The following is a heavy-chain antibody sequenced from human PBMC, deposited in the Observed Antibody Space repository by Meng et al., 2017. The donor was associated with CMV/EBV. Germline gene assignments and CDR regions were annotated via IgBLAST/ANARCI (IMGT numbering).Heavy chain of an antibody. J-gene: IGHJ3*02. CDR1: GGSISSSSYY. V-gene: IGHV4-39*07. CDR3: ARDPGADIVVVPAATDAFDI. Sequence: SETLSLTCTVSGGSISSSSYYWGWIRQPPGKGLEWIGSIYYSGSTYYNPFLKSRVTISVDTSKNQFSLKLSSVTAADTAVYYCARDPGADIVVVPAATDAFDIWGQGTMVTVSS. CDR2: IYYSGST. D-gene: IGHD2-2*01.